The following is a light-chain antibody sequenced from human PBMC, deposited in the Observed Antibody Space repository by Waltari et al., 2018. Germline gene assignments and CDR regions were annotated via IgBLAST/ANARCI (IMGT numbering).Light chain of an antibody. CDR1: QTINNNF. CDR2: GAS. Sequence: IVLTQSPATLSSSPGQRATLSCRASQTINNNFLVWYQQKPGQAPRLIIHGASSRATGFPDRFSGSGSGTDFTLTISSLKPEDSAVYYCQQYDGSVLTFGGGTKVEI. J-gene: IGKJ4*01. V-gene: IGKV3-20*01. CDR3: QQYDGSVLT.